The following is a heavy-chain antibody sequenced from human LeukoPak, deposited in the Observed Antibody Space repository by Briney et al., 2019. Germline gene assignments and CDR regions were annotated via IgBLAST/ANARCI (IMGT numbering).Heavy chain of an antibody. J-gene: IGHJ6*03. Sequence: SETLSLTCAVYGGSFSGYYWSWIRQPAGQGLEWIGRIYTSGSTNYNPSLNSRVTMSVDTSKNQFSLKLSSVTAADTAVYYCAREGISSSWGAYYYYYYYMDVWGKGTTATVSS. CDR1: GGSFSGYY. D-gene: IGHD6-13*01. CDR3: AREGISSSWGAYYYYYYYMDV. CDR2: IYTSGST. V-gene: IGHV4-4*07.